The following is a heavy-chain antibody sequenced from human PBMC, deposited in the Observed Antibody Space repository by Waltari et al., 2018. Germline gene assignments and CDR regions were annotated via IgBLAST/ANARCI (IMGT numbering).Heavy chain of an antibody. D-gene: IGHD2-21*01. Sequence: QVQLVQSGAEVKKPGASVKISCKTSEYTFTSSYIHWVRQAPGQGLEWMGIISASGGSKIYAQKFQGRVTMTRDTSTSTVYMELSSLRSEDTAVYYCALDTGALWMDVWGHGTTVTVSS. CDR2: ISASGGSK. V-gene: IGHV1-46*01. CDR1: EYTFTSSY. CDR3: ALDTGALWMDV. J-gene: IGHJ6*02.